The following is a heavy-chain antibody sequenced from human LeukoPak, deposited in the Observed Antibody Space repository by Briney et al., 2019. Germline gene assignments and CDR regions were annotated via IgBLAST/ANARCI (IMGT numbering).Heavy chain of an antibody. CDR2: IKQDASEK. CDR1: GFTFSSCW. J-gene: IGHJ4*02. D-gene: IGHD6-13*01. Sequence: TGGSLRLSCAASGFTFSSCWMSWVRRAPGKGLEWVANIKQDASEKNYLDSVKGRFTISRDNAKNSLYLQMNSLRVEDTAVYYCARFHSSRSWELYWGQGTLVTVSS. V-gene: IGHV3-7*01. CDR3: ARFHSSRSWELY.